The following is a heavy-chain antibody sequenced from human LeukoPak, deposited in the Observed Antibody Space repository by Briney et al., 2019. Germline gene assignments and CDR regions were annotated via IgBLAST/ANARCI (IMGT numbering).Heavy chain of an antibody. D-gene: IGHD3-16*01. J-gene: IGHJ5*02. Sequence: SQTLSLTCTVSVGSISSGGYYWSWIRQHPGKGLEWIVYIYSSGSTYYNPSLKSRVTISVDTSKNQFSLKLSSVTAADTAVYYCARDHLRSGWFDPWGQGTLVTVSS. V-gene: IGHV4-31*03. CDR1: VGSISSGGYY. CDR3: ARDHLRSGWFDP. CDR2: IYSSGST.